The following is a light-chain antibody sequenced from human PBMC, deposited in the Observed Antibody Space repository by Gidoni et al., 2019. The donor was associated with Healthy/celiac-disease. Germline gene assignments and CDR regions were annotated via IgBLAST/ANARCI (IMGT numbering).Light chain of an antibody. CDR3: QQYDNLYT. CDR2: DAS. V-gene: IGKV1-33*01. Sequence: TITCQASQDISNYLNWYQQKPGKAPKLLIYDASNLETGVPSRFSGRGSGTDFTFTISSLQPEDIATYYCQQYDNLYTFXXXTKLEIK. J-gene: IGKJ2*01. CDR1: QDISNY.